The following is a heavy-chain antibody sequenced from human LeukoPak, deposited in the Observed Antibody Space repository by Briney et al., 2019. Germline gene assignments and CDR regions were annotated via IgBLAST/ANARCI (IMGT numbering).Heavy chain of an antibody. Sequence: GGSPRLSCAASGFTFRSYSMNRVRQAPGKGLEWVSTISSSSTYIYYADSVTGRFTISRDNAENSVYLQMDSLRGDDTAVYYCARDLSLGAPGGFDYWGQGTLVTVSS. CDR2: ISSSSTYI. V-gene: IGHV3-21*01. D-gene: IGHD3-16*01. J-gene: IGHJ4*02. CDR3: ARDLSLGAPGGFDY. CDR1: GFTFRSYS.